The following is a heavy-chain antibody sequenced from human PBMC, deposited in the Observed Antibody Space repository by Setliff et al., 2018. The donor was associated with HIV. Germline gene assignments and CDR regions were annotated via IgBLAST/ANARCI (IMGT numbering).Heavy chain of an antibody. Sequence: PSETLSLTCSVSDGSINTSSYYWAWVRQPPGNELEWIGSIYHDGTTHYRSSLRSRAAISIDTSKSQISLKVRSVTAADTAVYFCAGHPVTSGWLSLNWFDPWGQGILVTVSS. CDR2: IYHDGTT. CDR3: AGHPVTSGWLSLNWFDP. J-gene: IGHJ5*01. D-gene: IGHD6-19*01. CDR1: DGSINTSSYY. V-gene: IGHV4-39*07.